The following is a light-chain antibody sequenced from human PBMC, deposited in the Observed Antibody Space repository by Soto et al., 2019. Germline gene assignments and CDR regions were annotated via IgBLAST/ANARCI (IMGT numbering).Light chain of an antibody. CDR1: QSVSSSY. J-gene: IGKJ5*01. V-gene: IGKV3-15*01. CDR3: QQYNNWPSIT. Sequence: EIVLTQSAATLSLSPGERATLSCRASQSVSSSYLAWYQQKPGQAPRLLIYGASTRATGIPARFSGSGSGTEFTLTISSLQSEDFAVYYCQQYNNWPSITFGQGTRLEIK. CDR2: GAS.